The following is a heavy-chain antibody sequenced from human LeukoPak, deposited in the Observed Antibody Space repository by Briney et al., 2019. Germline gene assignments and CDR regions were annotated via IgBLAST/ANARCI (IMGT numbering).Heavy chain of an antibody. J-gene: IGHJ4*02. D-gene: IGHD3-22*01. V-gene: IGHV1-18*01. CDR2: ISAYNGNT. Sequence: ASVKVSCKASGYTFTSYSISWVRQAPGQGLEWMGWISAYNGNTNYAQKLQGRVTMTTDTSTSTAYMELRSLRSDDTAVYYCARRPSYYYDSSGWVDYWGQGTLVTVSS. CDR1: GYTFTSYS. CDR3: ARRPSYYYDSSGWVDY.